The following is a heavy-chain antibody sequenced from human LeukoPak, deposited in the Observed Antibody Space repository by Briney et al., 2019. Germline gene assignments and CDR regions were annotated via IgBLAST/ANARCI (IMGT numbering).Heavy chain of an antibody. J-gene: IGHJ4*02. D-gene: IGHD3-10*01. CDR1: GFTFSSYS. CDR3: AKLYGSGTYYNYFDY. Sequence: GGSLRLSCAASGFTFSSYSMNWVRQAPGKGLEWVSSISSSSSYIYYADSVKGRFTISRDNAKNSLYLQMNSLRPDDTAVYYCAKLYGSGTYYNYFDYWGQGTLVSVSS. CDR2: ISSSSSYI. V-gene: IGHV3-21*04.